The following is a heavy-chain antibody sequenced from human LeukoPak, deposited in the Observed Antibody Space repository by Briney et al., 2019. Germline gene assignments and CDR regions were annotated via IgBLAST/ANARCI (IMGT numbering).Heavy chain of an antibody. J-gene: IGHJ5*02. CDR2: MNPNSGNT. CDR1: GYTFTSYD. Sequence: GASVKVSCKASGYTFTSYDINWVRQATGQGLEWMGWMNPNSGNTGYAQKFQGRVTMTRNTSISTAYMELSGLRSEDTAVYYCARGRRMGAAGTFDPWGQGTLVTVSS. CDR3: ARGRRMGAAGTFDP. D-gene: IGHD6-13*01. V-gene: IGHV1-8*01.